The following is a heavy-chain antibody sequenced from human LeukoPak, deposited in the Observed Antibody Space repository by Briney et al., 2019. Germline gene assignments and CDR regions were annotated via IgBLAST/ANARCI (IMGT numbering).Heavy chain of an antibody. D-gene: IGHD6-13*01. V-gene: IGHV1-3*01. CDR1: GYTFTSYA. Sequence: ASVKVSCMASGYTFTSYAMHWVRQAPGQRLEWVGWINAGNGNTKYSQTFQGRVTITRDTSASTAYMELSSLRSEETAVYYCARGAAAGRYFDYWGQGTLVTVSS. CDR2: INAGNGNT. J-gene: IGHJ4*02. CDR3: ARGAAAGRYFDY.